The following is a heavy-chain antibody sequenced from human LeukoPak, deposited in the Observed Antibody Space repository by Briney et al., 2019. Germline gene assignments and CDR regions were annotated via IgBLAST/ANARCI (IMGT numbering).Heavy chain of an antibody. CDR2: ISGSGGST. D-gene: IGHD6-13*01. CDR1: GFTFGSYA. Sequence: GGSLRLSCAASGFTFGSYAMSWVRQAPGKGLEWVSAISGSGGSTYYADSVKGRFTISRDNSKNTLYLQMNSLRAEDTAVYYCANTGYSTYYYYYGMDVWGQGTTVTVSS. CDR3: ANTGYSTYYYYYGMDV. J-gene: IGHJ6*02. V-gene: IGHV3-23*01.